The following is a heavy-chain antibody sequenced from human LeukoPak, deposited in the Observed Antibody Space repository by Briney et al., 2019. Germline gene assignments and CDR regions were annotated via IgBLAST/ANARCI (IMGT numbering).Heavy chain of an antibody. CDR3: ARILARQFTSFSDSSPYTYYMDV. CDR1: GFTFSSYE. CDR2: ISSSSSYI. V-gene: IGHV3-21*04. Sequence: PGGSVRLSCAASGFTFSSYEMNWVRQAPGKGLEWVSSISSSSSYIYYADSVKGRFTISRDNAKNSLYLQMNSLRAEDTAVYYCARILARQFTSFSDSSPYTYYMDVWGKGTTVTVSS. D-gene: IGHD2/OR15-2a*01. J-gene: IGHJ6*03.